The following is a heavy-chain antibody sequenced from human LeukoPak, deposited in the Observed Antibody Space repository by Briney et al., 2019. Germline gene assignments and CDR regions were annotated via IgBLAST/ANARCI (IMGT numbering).Heavy chain of an antibody. CDR2: ISSDGSSK. Sequence: GRSLRLSCEASTFTFSTYSMHWVRQAPGKGLEWVAVISSDGSSKYYADSVKGRFTIFRDNFKKTLYLQMSSLRAEDTAVYYCARGLYGDYWKAFDIWGQGTMVTVSS. D-gene: IGHD4-17*01. CDR3: ARGLYGDYWKAFDI. V-gene: IGHV3-30*04. CDR1: TFTFSTYS. J-gene: IGHJ3*02.